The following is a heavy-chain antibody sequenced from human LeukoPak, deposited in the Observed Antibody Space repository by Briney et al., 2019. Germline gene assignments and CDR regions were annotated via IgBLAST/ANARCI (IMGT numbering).Heavy chain of an antibody. CDR1: GYTFTGYY. CDR3: ARVGDGLDY. J-gene: IGHJ4*02. CDR2: ISAYNGNT. V-gene: IGHV1-18*04. Sequence: GASVKVSCKASGYTFTGYYMHWVRQAPGQGLEWMGWISAYNGNTNYAQKLQGRVTMTTDTSTSTAYMELRSLRSDDTAVYHCARVGDGLDYWGQGTLVTVSS. D-gene: IGHD4-17*01.